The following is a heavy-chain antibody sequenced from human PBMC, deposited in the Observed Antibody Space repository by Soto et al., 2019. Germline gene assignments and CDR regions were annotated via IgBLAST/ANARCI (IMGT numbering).Heavy chain of an antibody. CDR3: ARGRFYYYGSGSYYKSSPHFDY. Sequence: QVQLQQWGAGLLKPSETLSLTCAVYGGSFSGYYWSWIRQPPGKGLEWIGEINHSGSTNYNPSLKSRVTISVDTSKNQFSLKLSSVTAADTAVYYCARGRFYYYGSGSYYKSSPHFDYWRQGTLVTVSS. D-gene: IGHD3-10*01. CDR2: INHSGST. J-gene: IGHJ4*02. CDR1: GGSFSGYY. V-gene: IGHV4-34*01.